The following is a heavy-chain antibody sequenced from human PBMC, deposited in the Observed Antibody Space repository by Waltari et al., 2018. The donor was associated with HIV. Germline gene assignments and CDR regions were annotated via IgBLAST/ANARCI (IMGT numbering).Heavy chain of an antibody. J-gene: IGHJ4*02. CDR1: GFSVRNHW. V-gene: IGHV3-74*01. CDR2: MNSDGGTR. D-gene: IGHD3-9*01. CDR3: ARASHYIEFSTFDGDYYFDL. Sequence: VQLVESGGGSIKTGGSLRLSCAGSGFSVRNHWMDWVRQGPGKGLVWVERMNSDGGTRNYGDAVKGRFVISRDNSINTVYLRLNSVKVEDTAGYFCARASHYIEFSTFDGDYYFDLWGRGTRVAVSS.